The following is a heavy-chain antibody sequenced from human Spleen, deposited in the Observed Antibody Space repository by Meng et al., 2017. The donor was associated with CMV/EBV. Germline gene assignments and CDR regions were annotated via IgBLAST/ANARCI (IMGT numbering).Heavy chain of an antibody. D-gene: IGHD1/OR15-1a*01. V-gene: IGHV3-30-3*01. Sequence: GESLKISCAASGFTFSSYAMHWVRQAPGKGLEWVAVISYDGSNKYYADSVKGRFNISRDNSKNTLYLQMNSLRAEDTAVYYCARGSYIGRLEHDSGRMDVWGQGTTVTVSS. CDR2: ISYDGSNK. CDR1: GFTFSSYA. J-gene: IGHJ6*02. CDR3: ARGSYIGRLEHDSGRMDV.